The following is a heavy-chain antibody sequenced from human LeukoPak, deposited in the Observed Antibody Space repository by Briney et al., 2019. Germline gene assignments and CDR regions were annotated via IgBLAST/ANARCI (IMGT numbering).Heavy chain of an antibody. D-gene: IGHD1-26*01. V-gene: IGHV3-23*01. J-gene: IGHJ2*01. CDR2: IYENGGTT. CDR1: GFTFRSHA. Sequence: GGSLRLSCVGSGFTFRSHAMSWVRQAPEKGLEFVSGIYENGGTTYYADSVKGRFSISRDNSKNTLYLQMDSLRGEDTAVYYCAKDRTVGASYWYFDLWGRGTLVTVSS. CDR3: AKDRTVGASYWYFDL.